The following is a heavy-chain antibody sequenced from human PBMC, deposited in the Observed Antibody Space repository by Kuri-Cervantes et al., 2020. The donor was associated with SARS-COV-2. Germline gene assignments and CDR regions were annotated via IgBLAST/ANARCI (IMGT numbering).Heavy chain of an antibody. CDR3: VKGSSSGYDFWFDP. D-gene: IGHD6-13*01. CDR2: ISSNGGST. Sequence: GGSLRLSCAASAFTFSSYAMHWVRQAPGKGLEYVSAISSNGGSTYYADSVKGRFTISRDNSKNTLYLQMSSLRAEDTAVYYCVKGSSSGYDFWFDPWGQGTLVTVSS. V-gene: IGHV3-64D*08. J-gene: IGHJ5*02. CDR1: AFTFSSYA.